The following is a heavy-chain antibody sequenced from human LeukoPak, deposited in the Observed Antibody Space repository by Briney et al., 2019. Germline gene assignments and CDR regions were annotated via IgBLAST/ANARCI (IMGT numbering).Heavy chain of an antibody. D-gene: IGHD6-13*01. V-gene: IGHV3-7*01. CDR1: GITFSSHW. Sequence: PGGSLRLSCAASGITFSSHWVGWVRQAPGEGLEGVANIKQDGSEKYYVDSVKGRFTISRDNAKNSLYLQMNSLRAEDTAVYYCAREVVAAAGSYYFDYWGQGTLVTVSS. J-gene: IGHJ4*02. CDR2: IKQDGSEK. CDR3: AREVVAAAGSYYFDY.